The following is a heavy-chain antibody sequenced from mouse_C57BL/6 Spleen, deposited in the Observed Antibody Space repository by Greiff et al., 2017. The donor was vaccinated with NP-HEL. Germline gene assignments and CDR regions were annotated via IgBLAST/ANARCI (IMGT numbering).Heavy chain of an antibody. D-gene: IGHD1-1*01. CDR2: IDPNSGGT. CDR3: ARSKITTVVATDAMDY. Sequence: VKQSCKASGYTFTSYWMHWVKQRPGRGLEWIGRIDPNSGGTKYNEKFKSKATLTVDKPSSTAYMQLSSLTSEDSAVYYCARSKITTVVATDAMDYWGQGTSVTVSS. J-gene: IGHJ4*01. V-gene: IGHV1-72*01. CDR1: GYTFTSYW.